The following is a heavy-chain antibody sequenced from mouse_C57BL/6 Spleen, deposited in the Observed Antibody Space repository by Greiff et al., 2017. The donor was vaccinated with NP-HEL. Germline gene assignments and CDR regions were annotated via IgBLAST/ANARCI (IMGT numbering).Heavy chain of an antibody. Sequence: EVKLVESGPELVKPGASVKISCKASGYSFTDYNMNWVKQSNGKSLEWIGVINPNYGTTSYNQKFKGKATLTVDQSSSTAYMQLNSLTSEDSAVYYCAREAITTVVATDWYFDVWGTGTTVTVSS. CDR1: GYSFTDYN. CDR3: AREAITTVVATDWYFDV. J-gene: IGHJ1*03. CDR2: INPNYGTT. D-gene: IGHD1-1*01. V-gene: IGHV1-39*01.